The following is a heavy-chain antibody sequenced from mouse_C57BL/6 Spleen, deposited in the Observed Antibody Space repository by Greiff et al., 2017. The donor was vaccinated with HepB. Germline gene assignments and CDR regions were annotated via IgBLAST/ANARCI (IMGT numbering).Heavy chain of an antibody. CDR3: ARRWLPYYFDY. CDR2: INPNNGGT. Sequence: VHVKQSGPELVKPGASVKIPCKASGYTFTDYNMDWVKQSHGKSLEWIGDINPNNGGTIYNQKFKGKATLTVDKSSSTAYMELRSLTSEDTAVYYCARRWLPYYFDYWGQGTTLTVSS. V-gene: IGHV1-18*01. CDR1: GYTFTDYN. D-gene: IGHD2-2*01. J-gene: IGHJ2*01.